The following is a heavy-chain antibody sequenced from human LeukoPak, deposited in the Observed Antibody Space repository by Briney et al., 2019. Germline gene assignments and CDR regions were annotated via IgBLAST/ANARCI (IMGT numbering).Heavy chain of an antibody. Sequence: ASVRVSCKASGNTFAGYYVHWVRQAPGQGLEWMGWINTHSGATNYAQHFQGRVTMTTDTSATTAYMDLDGLKSDDAAVYFCARGPIGGLRKGFDIWGQGTLVTVSS. V-gene: IGHV1-2*02. CDR3: ARGPIGGLRKGFDI. CDR1: GNTFAGYY. D-gene: IGHD1-26*01. CDR2: INTHSGAT. J-gene: IGHJ4*02.